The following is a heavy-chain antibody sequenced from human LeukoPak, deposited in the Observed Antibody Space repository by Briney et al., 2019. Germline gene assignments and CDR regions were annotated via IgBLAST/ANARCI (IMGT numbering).Heavy chain of an antibody. CDR1: GDSISNYY. J-gene: IGHJ4*02. Sequence: SETLSLTCTVSGDSISNYYWSWIRQPAGKGLEWIGRIYTSGSTDYNPSLKSRVTMSVDTSKNQFSLNLSSVTAADTAVYYCARGPPPDFDYWGQGTLVTVSS. V-gene: IGHV4-4*07. CDR2: IYTSGST. CDR3: ARGPPPDFDY.